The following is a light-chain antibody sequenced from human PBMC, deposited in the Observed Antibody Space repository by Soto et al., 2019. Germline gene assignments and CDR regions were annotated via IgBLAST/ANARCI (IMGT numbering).Light chain of an antibody. J-gene: IGLJ2*01. Sequence: QSVLTQPPSVSAAPGQKVTISCSGSSSNIGNNYVSWYQQFPGTAPKLLIYDNNIRPSGIPDRFSGSKSGTSVTLGITGLQTGDEADYYCGTWDTSLSSVVFGGGTKVTVL. CDR1: SSNIGNNY. V-gene: IGLV1-51*01. CDR2: DNN. CDR3: GTWDTSLSSVV.